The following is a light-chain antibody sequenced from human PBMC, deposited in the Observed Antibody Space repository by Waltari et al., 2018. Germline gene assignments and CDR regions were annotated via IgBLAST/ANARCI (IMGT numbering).Light chain of an antibody. Sequence: QSALTQPASVSGSPGHPITISCTGTSSDVGNYNLVSRYQQHPGKAPKLLIYEVSQRPSGVSNRFSGSKSGNTASMTISGLQPEDETDYYCCSYAGHSTYVFGTGTKVTVL. J-gene: IGLJ1*01. CDR3: CSYAGHSTYV. CDR2: EVS. CDR1: SSDVGNYNL. V-gene: IGLV2-23*02.